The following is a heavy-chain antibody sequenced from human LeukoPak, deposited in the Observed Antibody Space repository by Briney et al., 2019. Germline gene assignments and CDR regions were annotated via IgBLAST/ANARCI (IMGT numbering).Heavy chain of an antibody. CDR1: GGSISSGGYS. V-gene: IGHV4-30-2*01. Sequence: SQTLSLTCAVSGGSISSGGYSWSWIRPPPGKGLEWIGYIYHSGSTYYNPSLKSLITISVDRSKNQFSLKLSSVTAADTAVYYCAREYCSGGSCYSYFDYWGQGTLVTVSP. CDR3: AREYCSGGSCYSYFDY. D-gene: IGHD2-15*01. CDR2: IYHSGST. J-gene: IGHJ4*02.